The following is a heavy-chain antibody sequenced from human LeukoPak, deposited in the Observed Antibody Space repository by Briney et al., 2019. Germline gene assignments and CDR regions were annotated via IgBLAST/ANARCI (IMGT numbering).Heavy chain of an antibody. V-gene: IGHV4-38-2*02. J-gene: IGHJ6*03. CDR1: GGSISSYY. Sequence: PSETLSLTCTVSGGSISSYYWGWIRQPPGKGLEWIGSIYHSGSTYYNPSLKSRVTISVDTSKNQFSLKLSSVTAADTAVYYCARDLVSTVRYYYYYMDVWGKGTTVTVSS. D-gene: IGHD4-17*01. CDR2: IYHSGST. CDR3: ARDLVSTVRYYYYYMDV.